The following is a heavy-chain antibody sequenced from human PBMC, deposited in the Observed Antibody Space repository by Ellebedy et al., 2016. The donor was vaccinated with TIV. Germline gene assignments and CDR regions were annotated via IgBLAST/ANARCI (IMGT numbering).Heavy chain of an antibody. Sequence: GGSLRLXCAASGFTFSNCAMSWVRQAPGKGLEWVSSVSGSGDSTYYADSVKGRFTISRDNSKNTLYLQMNSLRAADTAVYSCAKGPTTRYYYMGVWGKGTTVTVSS. J-gene: IGHJ6*03. V-gene: IGHV3-23*01. CDR1: GFTFSNCA. CDR3: AKGPTTRYYYMGV. D-gene: IGHD1-26*01. CDR2: VSGSGDST.